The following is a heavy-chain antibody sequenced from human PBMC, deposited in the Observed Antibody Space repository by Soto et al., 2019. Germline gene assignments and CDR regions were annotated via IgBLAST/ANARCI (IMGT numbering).Heavy chain of an antibody. CDR1: GLTFTTTW. Sequence: GESLKISCNTSGLTFTTTWIGWVRQMPGKGLELMGVIYPGDSDTRYDPSFQGQVTISADKSISTTFLQWSSLTASDTAIYYCARHGGYFGTDNWFQSWSQGTLVTVSS. D-gene: IGHD1-7*01. J-gene: IGHJ5*01. CDR3: ARHGGYFGTDNWFQS. V-gene: IGHV5-51*01. CDR2: IYPGDSDT.